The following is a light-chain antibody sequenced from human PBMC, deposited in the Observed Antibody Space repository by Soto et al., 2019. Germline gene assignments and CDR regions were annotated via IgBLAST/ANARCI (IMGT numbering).Light chain of an antibody. CDR1: HSISTY. V-gene: IGKV1-39*01. CDR2: AAS. CDR3: QHTYSAPYT. Sequence: DIQMTQSPSSLSASIGDRVTITCRAGHSISTYLNWYQQKPGKAPKLLIYAASSLQSGVPSRFSGSGSGTDFTLTINSLQPEDFATYYCQHTYSAPYTFGQGTKLEI. J-gene: IGKJ2*01.